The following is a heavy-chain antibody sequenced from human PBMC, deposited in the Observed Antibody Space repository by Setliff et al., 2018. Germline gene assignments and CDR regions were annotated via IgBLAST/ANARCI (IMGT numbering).Heavy chain of an antibody. CDR2: ISGSSEFI. J-gene: IGHJ6*02. D-gene: IGHD2-21*02. CDR3: ARNWVTAQHYYYGMDV. Sequence: PGGSLRLSCAASGFTFSSYAMSWVRQTPGKGREWVSSISGSSEFIYYADSVKGRFTISRDNAKNSLYLQMNSLRADDTAVYYCARNWVTAQHYYYGMDVWGQGTTVTVSS. CDR1: GFTFSSYA. V-gene: IGHV3-21*01.